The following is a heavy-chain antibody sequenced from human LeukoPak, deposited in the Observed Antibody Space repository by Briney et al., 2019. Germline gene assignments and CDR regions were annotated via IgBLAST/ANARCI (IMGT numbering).Heavy chain of an antibody. CDR3: ARVGYSSSWSGRPTFDY. CDR1: GGSISSSNYY. D-gene: IGHD6-13*01. V-gene: IGHV4-39*01. CDR2: IYYSGTT. J-gene: IGHJ4*02. Sequence: SETLSLTCSVSGGSISSSNYYWAWIRQPPGKGLEWIGSIYYSGTTFYNPSLKSRVTISADTSNNQFSLKVSSVTAADTAVYYCARVGYSSSWSGRPTFDYWGQGTLVTVSS.